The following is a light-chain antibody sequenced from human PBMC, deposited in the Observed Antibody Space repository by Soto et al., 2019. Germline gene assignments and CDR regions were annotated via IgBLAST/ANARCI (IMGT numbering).Light chain of an antibody. V-gene: IGLV2-14*03. CDR3: TSYTSSSTHV. CDR1: SSDVGAYNY. CDR2: DAS. Sequence: QPVLTQPASVSGSPGQSITISCTGTSSDVGAYNYVSWYQQYPGKAPKLLIFDASNRPSGVSIRFSASKSGNTASLTISGLQAEDEADYYCTSYTSSSTHVFGTGTKLTVL. J-gene: IGLJ1*01.